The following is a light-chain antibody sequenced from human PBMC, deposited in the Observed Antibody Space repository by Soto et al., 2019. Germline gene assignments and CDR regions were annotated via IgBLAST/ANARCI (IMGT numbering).Light chain of an antibody. Sequence: QSALTQPPSASGSPGQSVTISCTGTSSDVGGYNYVSWYQQHPGKAPKLMIYEVSKRPSGVPDRFSGSKSGKTAYLTVSGLQAEDEADYYCSSYTGSNNIVVFGTGTKLTVL. CDR2: EVS. CDR1: SSDVGGYNY. CDR3: SSYTGSNNIVV. J-gene: IGLJ1*01. V-gene: IGLV2-8*01.